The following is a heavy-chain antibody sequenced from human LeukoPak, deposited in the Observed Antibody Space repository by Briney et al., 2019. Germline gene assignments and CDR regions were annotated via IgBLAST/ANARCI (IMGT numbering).Heavy chain of an antibody. CDR2: ISGDGRST. V-gene: IGHV3-23*01. Sequence: GGSLRLSCAASGFTFSSYWMHWVRQAPGKGLESVSAISGDGRSTYYAGSVKGRFTISRDNSKYTLSLQMSSLRADDTAMYYCAKDMARSRLTSCDYWGQGTLVTVSS. D-gene: IGHD2-2*01. J-gene: IGHJ4*02. CDR3: AKDMARSRLTSCDY. CDR1: GFTFSSYW.